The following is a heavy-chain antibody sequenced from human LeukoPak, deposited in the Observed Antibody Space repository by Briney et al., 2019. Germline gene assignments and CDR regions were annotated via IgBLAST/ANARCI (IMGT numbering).Heavy chain of an antibody. CDR2: INHSGST. D-gene: IGHD6-19*01. Sequence: SETLSLTCAVYSGSFSGYYWSWIRQPPGKGLEWIGEINHSGSTNYNPSLKSRVTISVDTSKNQFSLKLSSVTAADTAVYYCARGLGEAVAGTPFDYWGQGTLVTVSS. CDR3: ARGLGEAVAGTPFDY. J-gene: IGHJ4*02. V-gene: IGHV4-34*01. CDR1: SGSFSGYY.